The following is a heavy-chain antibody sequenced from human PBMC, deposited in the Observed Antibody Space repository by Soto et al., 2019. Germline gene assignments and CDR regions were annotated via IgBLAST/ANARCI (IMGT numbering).Heavy chain of an antibody. Sequence: PSETLSLTCTVSGGSISSYYWSWIRQPPGKGLEWIGYIYYSGSTNYNPSLKSRVTISVDTSKNQFSLKLSSVTAADTAVYYCARHGGGCSGGSCYGPYYGMDVWGQGTTVTVSS. CDR3: ARHGGGCSGGSCYGPYYGMDV. J-gene: IGHJ6*02. V-gene: IGHV4-59*08. CDR2: IYYSGST. D-gene: IGHD2-15*01. CDR1: GGSISSYY.